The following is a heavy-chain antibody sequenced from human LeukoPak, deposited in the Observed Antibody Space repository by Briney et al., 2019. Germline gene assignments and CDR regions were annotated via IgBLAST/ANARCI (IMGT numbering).Heavy chain of an antibody. D-gene: IGHD3-9*01. V-gene: IGHV3-23*01. Sequence: GGSLRLSCAASGFTFDDYGMSWVRQAPGKGLEWVSVISDRGDSTHYADSVKGRFTISRDSSKNTLYLQINSLRGEDTAVYYCAKGRWGLTINNFDIWGQGTMVTVSS. J-gene: IGHJ3*02. CDR3: AKGRWGLTINNFDI. CDR1: GFTFDDYG. CDR2: ISDRGDST.